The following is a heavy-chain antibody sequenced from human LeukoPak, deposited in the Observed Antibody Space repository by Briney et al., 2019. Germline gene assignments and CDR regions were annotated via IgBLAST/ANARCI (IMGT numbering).Heavy chain of an antibody. CDR2: ISGSGGST. V-gene: IGHV3-23*01. J-gene: IGHJ4*02. CDR3: VRQDIGSYLGGY. Sequence: PGGSLRLSCAASGFTFSSYAMSWVRQAPGKGLEWVSAISGSGGSTYYADSVKGRFTISRDNAKKTLYLQMNSLRAEDTAVYYCVRQDIGSYLGGYWGQGTLVTVSS. D-gene: IGHD1-26*01. CDR1: GFTFSSYA.